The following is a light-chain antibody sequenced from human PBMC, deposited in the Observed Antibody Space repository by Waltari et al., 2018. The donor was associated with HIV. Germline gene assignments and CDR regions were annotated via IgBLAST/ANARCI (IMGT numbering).Light chain of an antibody. CDR1: QGISNS. V-gene: IGKV1-NL1*01. Sequence: DIQMTQSPSSLSASVGDRVTITCRASQGISNSLAWYQQKPGKAPKLLLYAASRLESGVPSRFSGSGSGTDYTLTISSLQPEDFATYYCQQYYSTPPTTFGQRTKVEIK. CDR2: AAS. CDR3: QQYYSTPPTT. J-gene: IGKJ1*01.